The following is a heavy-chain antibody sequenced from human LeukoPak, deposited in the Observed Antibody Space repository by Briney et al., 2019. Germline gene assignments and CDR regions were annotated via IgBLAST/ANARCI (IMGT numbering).Heavy chain of an antibody. J-gene: IGHJ4*02. Sequence: SETLSLTCTVSGGSISSGGYYWSWIRQHPGKGLEWIGYSIYSGSTYYNPSLKSRVTISVDTSKNQFSLKLSSVTAADTAVYYCAGVLSSWYSSSWDQGTLVTVSS. CDR1: GGSISSGGYY. V-gene: IGHV4-31*03. CDR3: AGVLSSWYSSS. D-gene: IGHD6-13*01. CDR2: SIYSGST.